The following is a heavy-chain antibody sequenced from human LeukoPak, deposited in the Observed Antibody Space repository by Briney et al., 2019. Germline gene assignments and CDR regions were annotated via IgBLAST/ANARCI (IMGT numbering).Heavy chain of an antibody. CDR1: GGSISSYS. D-gene: IGHD1-14*01. CDR2: IYYSGST. V-gene: IGHV4-59*01. J-gene: IGHJ1*01. CDR3: ASSEPRYFQH. Sequence: SETLSLTCIVSGGSISSYSWGWIRQPPGKGLEWIGYIYYSGSTNYNPSLKSRVTISVDTSKNQFSLKLSSVTAADTAVYYCASSEPRYFQHWGQGTLVTVSS.